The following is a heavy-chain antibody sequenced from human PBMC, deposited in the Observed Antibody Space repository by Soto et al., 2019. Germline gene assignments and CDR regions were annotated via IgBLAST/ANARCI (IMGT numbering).Heavy chain of an antibody. J-gene: IGHJ6*02. CDR2: SIPILGIA. V-gene: IGHV1-69*02. CDR3: ASIRTSSSYCYYGMDV. CDR1: GGTFSSYT. D-gene: IGHD2-2*01. Sequence: ASVKVSCKASGGTFSSYTISLVRQAPGQGLEWMGRSIPILGIANYAQKIQGRGTITAAKSTSTAYMELSSLRSEDTAVYYCASIRTSSSYCYYGMDVWGQGTPVTVSS.